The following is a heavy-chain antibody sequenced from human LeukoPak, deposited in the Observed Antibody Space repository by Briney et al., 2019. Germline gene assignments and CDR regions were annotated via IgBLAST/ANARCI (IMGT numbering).Heavy chain of an antibody. D-gene: IGHD3-10*01. CDR1: GGSFSGYY. CDR2: INHSGST. J-gene: IGHJ4*02. Sequence: SETLSLTCAVYGGSFSGYYWSWIRQPPGKGLEWIGEINHSGSTNYNPSLKSRVTISVDTSKNQFSLKLSSVTAADTAVYYCARENGSGSYYNRYFDYWGQGTLVTVSS. V-gene: IGHV4-34*01. CDR3: ARENGSGSYYNRYFDY.